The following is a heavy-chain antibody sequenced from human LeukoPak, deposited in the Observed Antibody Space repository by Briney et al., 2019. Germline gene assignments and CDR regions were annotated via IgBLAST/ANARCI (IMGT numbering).Heavy chain of an antibody. V-gene: IGHV3-21*01. Sequence: NPGGSLRLSCAASGFTFSSYSMTWVRQAPGKGLEWVSSISSSSSYIYYADSVKGRFTISRDNAKNSLYLQMNSLRAEDTAAYYCARVLKWNPWGYYYYYMDVWGKGTTVTVSS. CDR1: GFTFSSYS. CDR3: ARVLKWNPWGYYYYYMDV. J-gene: IGHJ6*03. D-gene: IGHD1-1*01. CDR2: ISSSSSYI.